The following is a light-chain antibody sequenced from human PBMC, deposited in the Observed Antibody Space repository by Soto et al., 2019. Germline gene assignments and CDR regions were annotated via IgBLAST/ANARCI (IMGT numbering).Light chain of an antibody. J-gene: IGKJ4*01. CDR3: QQYGGWPLT. CDR1: QSVGNN. Sequence: EIVVTQSPATLSLSPGERATLSCRASQSVGNNFAWYQQKPGQAPRLLIFDASTRATGVPARFSGSGSGTEFTLTISSLQSEDFAVYYCQQYGGWPLTFGEGAKVEIE. V-gene: IGKV3-15*01. CDR2: DAS.